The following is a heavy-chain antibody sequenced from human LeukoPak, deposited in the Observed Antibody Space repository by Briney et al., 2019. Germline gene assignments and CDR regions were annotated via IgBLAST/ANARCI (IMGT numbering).Heavy chain of an antibody. CDR1: GFTFSSYW. CDR2: IKQDGSEK. CDR3: ARDGIAARDPDAFDI. D-gene: IGHD6-6*01. Sequence: GGSLRLSCAASGFTFSSYWMSWVRQAPGKGLEWVANIKQDGSEKYYVDSVKGRFTISRDNAKNSLYLQMNSLRAEDTAVYYCARDGIAARDPDAFDIWGQGTMVTVSS. J-gene: IGHJ3*02. V-gene: IGHV3-7*01.